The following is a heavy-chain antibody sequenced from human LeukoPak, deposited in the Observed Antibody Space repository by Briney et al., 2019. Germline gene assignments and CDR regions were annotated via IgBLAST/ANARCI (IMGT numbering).Heavy chain of an antibody. CDR1: GYTLTELS. D-gene: IGHD5-24*01. Sequence: PGASVKVSCKVSGYTLTELSMHWVRQAPGKGLEWMGGFDPEDGETIYAQKFQGRVTMTEDTSTDTAYMELSSLRSEDTAVYYCAREGARDGYNYELGYFQHWGQGTLVTVSS. J-gene: IGHJ1*01. V-gene: IGHV1-24*01. CDR2: FDPEDGET. CDR3: AREGARDGYNYELGYFQH.